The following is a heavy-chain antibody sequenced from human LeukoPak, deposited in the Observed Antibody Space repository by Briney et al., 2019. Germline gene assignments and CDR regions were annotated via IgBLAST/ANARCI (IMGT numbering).Heavy chain of an antibody. Sequence: GGSLRLSCAASGFIFSSYSMNWVRQAPGKGLELVSYISSSNIHYADSVKGRFTISRDNAKNSLFLQMNSLRAEDTAVYYCARDFDWAFDIWGQGIMVIVSS. CDR1: GFIFSSYS. J-gene: IGHJ3*02. D-gene: IGHD3-9*01. V-gene: IGHV3-48*01. CDR3: ARDFDWAFDI. CDR2: ISSSNI.